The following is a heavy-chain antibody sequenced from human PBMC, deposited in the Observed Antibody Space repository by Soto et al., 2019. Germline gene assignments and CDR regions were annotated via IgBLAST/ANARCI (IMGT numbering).Heavy chain of an antibody. J-gene: IGHJ4*02. V-gene: IGHV1-18*01. Sequence: ASVKVSCKASGYTFTNYGITWVRQAPGQGLEWLGWISVYNGNTNSTQNLQGRLTMTTDTSTRTAYMELTSLRSDDTAMYYCARDTSSASSILVYWGQGTLVTVSS. D-gene: IGHD6-19*01. CDR1: GYTFTNYG. CDR3: ARDTSSASSILVY. CDR2: ISVYNGNT.